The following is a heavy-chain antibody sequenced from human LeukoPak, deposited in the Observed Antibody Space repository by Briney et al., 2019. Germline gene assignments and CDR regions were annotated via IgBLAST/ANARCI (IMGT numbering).Heavy chain of an antibody. CDR2: TYYRSKWYN. V-gene: IGHV6-1*01. J-gene: IGHJ5*02. Sequence: SPTLSLTCAISGDSVSSNSAAWNWIRQSPSRGLEWLGRTYYRSKWYNDYAVSVKSRITINPDTSKNQFSLQLNSVTPEDTAVYYCARAEPARGYNWFDPWGQGTLVTVSS. D-gene: IGHD3-10*01. CDR1: GDSVSSNSAA. CDR3: ARAEPARGYNWFDP.